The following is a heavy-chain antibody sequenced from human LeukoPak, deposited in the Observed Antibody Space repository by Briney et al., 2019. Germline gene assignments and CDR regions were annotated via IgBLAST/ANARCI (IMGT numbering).Heavy chain of an antibody. CDR1: GFIFSNYA. V-gene: IGHV3-30*03. CDR2: IAYDESNK. J-gene: IGHJ3*02. CDR3: ARESDGLEM. Sequence: GGSLRLSCAASGFIFSNYAMHWVRHAPGKGLECVAVIAYDESNKYYADSVKGRFTISRDNSKNTLYLQINSLRPEDTAVYYCARESDGLEMWGQGAMVTVSS.